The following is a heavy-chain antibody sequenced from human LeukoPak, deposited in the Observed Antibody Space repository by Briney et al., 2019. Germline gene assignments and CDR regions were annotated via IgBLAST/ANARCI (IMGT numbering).Heavy chain of an antibody. J-gene: IGHJ4*02. CDR1: GFTFSSYA. CDR2: ISYDGSNK. CDR3: AKDRRGYSYGYPY. D-gene: IGHD5-18*01. V-gene: IGHV3-30-3*01. Sequence: PGGSLRLSCAASGFTFSSYAMHCVRQAPGKGLEWVAVISYDGSNKYYADSVKGRFTISRDNSKNTLYLQMNSLRAEDTAVYYCAKDRRGYSYGYPYWGQGTLVTVSS.